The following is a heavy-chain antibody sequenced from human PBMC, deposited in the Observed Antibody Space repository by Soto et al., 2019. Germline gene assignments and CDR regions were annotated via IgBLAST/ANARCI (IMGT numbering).Heavy chain of an antibody. D-gene: IGHD2-15*01. CDR3: ARGARYCSGGSCPYYYYMDA. Sequence: LSLTCAVYGGSFSGYYWSWIRQPPVKGLEWIGEINHSGSTNYKPSLKSRVTISVDTSKNQFSLKLSSVTAADTAVYYCARGARYCSGGSCPYYYYMDARGKGTTVTVSS. CDR1: GGSFSGYY. J-gene: IGHJ6*03. CDR2: INHSGST. V-gene: IGHV4-34*01.